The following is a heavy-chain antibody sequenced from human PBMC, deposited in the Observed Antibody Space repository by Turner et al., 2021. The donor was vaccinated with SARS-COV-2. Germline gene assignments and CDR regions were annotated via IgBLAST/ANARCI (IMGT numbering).Heavy chain of an antibody. J-gene: IGHJ3*02. CDR1: GFTFSSNA. D-gene: IGHD3-10*01. V-gene: IGHV3-23*01. Sequence: ELQLLESGGGLVQPGGSLRSSCAASGFTFSSNAMSWVRQGQGKGLEWVSAISGSGVSTYYADSVKGRFTSSRDNSKNTLYLQMNSLRAEDTAVYYCAKGEGYGSGAFDIWGQGTMVTVSS. CDR2: ISGSGVST. CDR3: AKGEGYGSGAFDI.